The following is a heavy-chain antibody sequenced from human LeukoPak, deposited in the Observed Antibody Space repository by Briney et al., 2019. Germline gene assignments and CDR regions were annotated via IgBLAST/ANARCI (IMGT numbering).Heavy chain of an antibody. CDR1: GYTFTGYY. CDR3: ARETYNWILYGMDV. CDR2: INPNSGGT. V-gene: IGHV1-2*02. Sequence: ASVTVSCKASGYTFTGYYMHWVRRAPGQGLEWMGWINPNSGGTNYAQKFQGRVTMTRDTSISTAYMELSRLRSDDTAVYYCARETYNWILYGMDVWGQGTTVTVSS. J-gene: IGHJ6*02. D-gene: IGHD1-20*01.